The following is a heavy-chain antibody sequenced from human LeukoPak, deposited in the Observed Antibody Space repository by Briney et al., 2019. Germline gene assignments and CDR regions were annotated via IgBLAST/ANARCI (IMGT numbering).Heavy chain of an antibody. CDR2: IYYSGST. V-gene: IGHV4-39*07. Sequence: SETLSLTCTVSGGSISSSSYYWGWIRQPPGKGLEWIGSIYYSGSTYYNPSLKSRVTISVDTSKNQFSLKLSSVTAADTAVYYCARDSEVTTFGNWFDPWGQGTLVTVSS. J-gene: IGHJ5*02. CDR3: ARDSEVTTFGNWFDP. CDR1: GGSISSSSYY. D-gene: IGHD3-3*01.